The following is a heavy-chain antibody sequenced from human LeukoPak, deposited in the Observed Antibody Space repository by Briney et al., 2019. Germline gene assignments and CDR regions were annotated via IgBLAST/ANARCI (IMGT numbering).Heavy chain of an antibody. V-gene: IGHV5-51*01. CDR1: GYDFTSDW. D-gene: IGHD3-9*01. Sequence: GESLKISCKGSGYDFTSDWIGWVRQMPGKGLEWMGIVYPGDSETRYSPSFQGQVTISADKSISTAYLQWSSLKASDTAMYYCARQFRLGAVFEYWGQGTLVTVSS. CDR3: ARQFRLGAVFEY. J-gene: IGHJ4*02. CDR2: VYPGDSET.